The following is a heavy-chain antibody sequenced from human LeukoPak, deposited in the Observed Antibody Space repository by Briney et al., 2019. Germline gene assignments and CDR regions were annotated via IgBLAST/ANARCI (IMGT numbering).Heavy chain of an antibody. D-gene: IGHD6-19*01. CDR2: ISPYNGNT. CDR1: GYDFTSVG. CDR3: ARAGPGSGWYFDY. Sequence: ASVTVSCKASGYDFTSVGITWVRRAPGHGLEWMGWISPYNGNTRYAQKFQGRVAMTTDTSTTTAYMELRGLRFNDTAVYYCARAGPGSGWYFDYWGQGTLVTVSS. J-gene: IGHJ4*02. V-gene: IGHV1-18*01.